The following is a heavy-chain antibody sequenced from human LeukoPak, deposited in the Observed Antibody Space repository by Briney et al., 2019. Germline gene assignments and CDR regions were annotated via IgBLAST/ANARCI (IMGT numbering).Heavy chain of an antibody. J-gene: IGHJ1*01. CDR1: GFTFSTFS. CDR3: ARTTVAGTIQY. Sequence: PGGSLRPSCAASGFTFSTFSMAWVRQAPGKGLEWVSYISRTGTSIHYADSVRGRFTISRDNTKSSLYLQMNNLRVEDTALYFCARTTVAGTIQYWGQGTLVIVSS. V-gene: IGHV3-21*01. CDR2: ISRTGTSI. D-gene: IGHD1-14*01.